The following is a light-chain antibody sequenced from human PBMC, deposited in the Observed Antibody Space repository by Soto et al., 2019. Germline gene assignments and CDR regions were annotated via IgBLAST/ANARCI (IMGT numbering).Light chain of an antibody. V-gene: IGLV2-14*03. CDR3: VSFTTSRSYV. Sequence: QSALTQPASVSGSPGQSITISCTGTSGDVGAYIFVSWYQQHPGKAPKLMIYDIINRPSGVSNRFSGSKSGNTASLTISGLQAEDEADYYCVSFTTSRSYVFGTGTKLTVL. CDR2: DII. J-gene: IGLJ1*01. CDR1: SGDVGAYIF.